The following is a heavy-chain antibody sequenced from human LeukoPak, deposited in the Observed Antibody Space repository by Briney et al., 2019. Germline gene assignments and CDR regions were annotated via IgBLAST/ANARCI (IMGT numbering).Heavy chain of an antibody. CDR2: IYYSGST. D-gene: IGHD3-22*01. V-gene: IGHV4-59*01. CDR3: ARGPTYDSSGYTPLDAFDI. CDR1: GGSISSYY. J-gene: IGHJ3*02. Sequence: PSETLSLTCTVSGGSISSYYWSWIRQPPGKGLEWIGYIYYSGSTNYNPSLKSRVTISVDTSKNQFSLKLSSVTAADTAVYYCARGPTYDSSGYTPLDAFDIWGQGTMVTVSS.